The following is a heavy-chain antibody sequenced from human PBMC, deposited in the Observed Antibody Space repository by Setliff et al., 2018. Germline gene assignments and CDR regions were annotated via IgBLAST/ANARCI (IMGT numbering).Heavy chain of an antibody. D-gene: IGHD3-22*01. J-gene: IGHJ3*02. CDR2: IYYSGST. V-gene: IGHV4-39*07. CDR1: GGSISSSSYY. CDR3: ARDLIPVTYYYDSSGYSGAFDI. Sequence: SETLSLTCTVSGGSISSSSYYWGWIRQSPGKGLEWIGSIYYSGSTYYNPSLKSRVTISVDTSKNQFSLKLSSVTAADTAVYYCARDLIPVTYYYDSSGYSGAFDIWGQGTMVTVSS.